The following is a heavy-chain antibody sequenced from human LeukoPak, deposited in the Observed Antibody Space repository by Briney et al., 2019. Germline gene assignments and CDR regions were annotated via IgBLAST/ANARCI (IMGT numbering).Heavy chain of an antibody. V-gene: IGHV3-66*04. J-gene: IGHJ5*02. CDR2: IFRGDDT. Sequence: PGGSLRLSCAASGFTFDDYAMHWVRQAPGKGLEWVSVIFRGDDTNYVDSVKGRFTIFRDNSKDTLYLQMNSLTAEDTAVYYCARHVWFGEHNGHENWFDPWGQGTLVIVSS. D-gene: IGHD3-10*01. CDR1: GFTFDDYA. CDR3: ARHVWFGEHNGHENWFDP.